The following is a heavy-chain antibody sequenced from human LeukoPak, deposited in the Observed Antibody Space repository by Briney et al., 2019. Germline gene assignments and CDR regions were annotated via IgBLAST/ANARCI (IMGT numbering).Heavy chain of an antibody. CDR2: IYYSGST. CDR3: ARGLIVLMVYAIRNTGWFDP. Sequence: SETLSLTCTVSGGSISSINDYWGWIRQPPGKGLEWIGSIYYSGSTYYNPSLKSRVTISVDTSKNQFSLKLSSVTAADTAVYYCARGLIVLMVYAIRNTGWFDPWGQGTLVTVSS. J-gene: IGHJ5*02. CDR1: GGSISSINDY. D-gene: IGHD2-8*01. V-gene: IGHV4-39*07.